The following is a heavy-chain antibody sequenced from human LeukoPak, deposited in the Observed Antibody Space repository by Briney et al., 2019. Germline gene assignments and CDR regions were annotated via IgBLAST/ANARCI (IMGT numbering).Heavy chain of an antibody. J-gene: IGHJ4*02. D-gene: IGHD5-18*01. CDR3: ARQVSGLYSYGPFDY. V-gene: IGHV4-59*08. Sequence: SETLSLTCTVSGGSISSYYWSWIRQPPGKGLEWIGYIYYSGSTNYNPSLKSRVTISVDTSKNQFSLKLSSVTAADTAVYYCARQVSGLYSYGPFDYWGQGTLVTVSS. CDR2: IYYSGST. CDR1: GGSISSYY.